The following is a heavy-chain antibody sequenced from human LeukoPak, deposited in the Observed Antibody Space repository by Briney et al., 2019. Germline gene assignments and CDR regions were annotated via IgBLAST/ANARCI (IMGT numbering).Heavy chain of an antibody. CDR2: INHSGST. CDR1: GGSFSGYY. J-gene: IGHJ5*02. Sequence: SETLSLTCAVYGGSFSGYYWSWIRQPPGKGLEWIGEINHSGSTNYNPSLKSRVTISVDTSKNQFSLKLSSVTAADTAVYHCARTGYYYDSSGYDGFDPWGQGTLVTVSS. CDR3: ARTGYYYDSSGYDGFDP. D-gene: IGHD3-22*01. V-gene: IGHV4-34*01.